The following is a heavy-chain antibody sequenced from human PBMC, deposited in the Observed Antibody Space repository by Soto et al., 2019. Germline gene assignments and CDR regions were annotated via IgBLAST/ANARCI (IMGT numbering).Heavy chain of an antibody. D-gene: IGHD2-15*01. J-gene: IGHJ6*02. CDR3: TTGSVEGV. CDR1: GLTISNAW. CDR2: IKTNTEGGTT. V-gene: IGHV3-15*07. Sequence: EVQLVESGGGFIYPGGSLRLSCEAPGLTISNAWMNWVRQAPGKGLEWVGRIKTNTEGGTTDYAAAVKGRFTVSRDDSKNTLYLQMNSLRTEDTAVYYCTTGSVEGVWGQGTTVTVSS.